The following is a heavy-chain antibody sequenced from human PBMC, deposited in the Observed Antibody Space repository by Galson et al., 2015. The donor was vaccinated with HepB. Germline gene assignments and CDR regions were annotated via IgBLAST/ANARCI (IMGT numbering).Heavy chain of an antibody. CDR1: GFSLSTSGMC. CDR2: IDWDDDK. CDR3: ARMYCSSTSWGIDAFDI. V-gene: IGHV2-70*11. D-gene: IGHD2-2*01. J-gene: IGHJ3*02. Sequence: PALVKPTQTLTLTCTFSGFSLSTSGMCVSWIRQPPGKALEWLARIDWDDDKYYSTSLKTRLTISKDTSKNQVVLTMTNMDPVDTATYYCARMYCSSTSWGIDAFDIWGQGTMVTVSS.